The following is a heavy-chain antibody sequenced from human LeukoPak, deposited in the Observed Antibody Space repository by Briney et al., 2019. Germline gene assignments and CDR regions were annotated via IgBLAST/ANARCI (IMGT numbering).Heavy chain of an antibody. CDR2: IYPGDSDT. D-gene: IGHD1-1*01. CDR1: GYSFTSFW. V-gene: IGHV5-51*01. CDR3: ARPQFWNPYYFDY. J-gene: IGHJ4*02. Sequence: GESLKISCKGSGYSFTSFWIGWVRQMPGKGLEWMGIIYPGDSDTRYSPSFQGQVTISADKSISTAYLQWSSLKASDTAMYYCARPQFWNPYYFDYWGQGTLVTVSS.